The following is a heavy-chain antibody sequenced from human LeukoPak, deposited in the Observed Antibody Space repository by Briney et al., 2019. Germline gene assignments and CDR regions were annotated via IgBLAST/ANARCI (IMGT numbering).Heavy chain of an antibody. CDR1: GFTFSSYS. Sequence: PGGSLRLSCAASGFTFSSYSMNWVRQAPGKGLEWVSYISSSSSTIYYADSVKGRFTISRDNAKNSLYLQMNSLRFEDTAVYYCARDLNSGTYRGYLVHWGQGALVIVSS. D-gene: IGHD1-26*01. J-gene: IGHJ4*02. V-gene: IGHV3-48*04. CDR3: ARDLNSGTYRGYLVH. CDR2: ISSSSSTI.